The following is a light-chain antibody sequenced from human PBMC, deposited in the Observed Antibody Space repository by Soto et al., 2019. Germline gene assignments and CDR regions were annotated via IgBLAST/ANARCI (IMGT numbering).Light chain of an antibody. CDR1: QSISNS. CDR3: QQSYNTPRT. CDR2: DAS. J-gene: IGKJ1*01. Sequence: DIQMTQSPPSLSASVGDRVTITCRASQSISNSLNWYRQKPGKAPKLLIFDASNLESGVPSRFSGSGSGTDFTLTISSLQPDDFATYYCQQSYNTPRTFGQGTKVEI. V-gene: IGKV1-39*01.